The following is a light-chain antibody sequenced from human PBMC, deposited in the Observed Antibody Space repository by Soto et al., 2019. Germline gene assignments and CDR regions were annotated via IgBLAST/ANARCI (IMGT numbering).Light chain of an antibody. CDR2: GAS. CDR1: QSVSSSY. V-gene: IGKV3-20*01. CDR3: QQYGSSPT. Sequence: EIVLTQSPGTLSLSPGERATLSCRASQSVSSSYLAWYQQKPGQAPRLLIYGASSSATGIPDRFSGSGSGTDFTFTISRLEPEYFAVYYCQQYGSSPTFGQGTKVEIK. J-gene: IGKJ1*01.